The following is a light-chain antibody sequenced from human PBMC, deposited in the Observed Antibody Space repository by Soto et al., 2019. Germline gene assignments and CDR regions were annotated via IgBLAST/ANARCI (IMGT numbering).Light chain of an antibody. Sequence: EIVLTQSPGTLSLSPGERATLSCRASQSVSSSYLAWYQHKPGQAPRLLIYGASSRATGIPDRFSGSGSGTDFTLTIIRLEAEDFSVYYCQQYGSSPPPFGQGTKLEIK. J-gene: IGKJ2*01. V-gene: IGKV3-20*01. CDR2: GAS. CDR3: QQYGSSPPP. CDR1: QSVSSSY.